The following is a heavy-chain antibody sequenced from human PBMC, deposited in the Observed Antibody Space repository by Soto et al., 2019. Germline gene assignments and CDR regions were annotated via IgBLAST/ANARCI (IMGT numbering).Heavy chain of an antibody. V-gene: IGHV1-18*04. Sequence: ASVKVSCKASGYTFTSYGISWVRQAPGQGLEWMGWISAYNGNTNYAQKLQGRVTMTTDTSTSTAYMELRSLRSDDTAVYYCARDRGGGYYYDSSGPYYFDYWGQGTPVTVSS. D-gene: IGHD3-22*01. J-gene: IGHJ4*02. CDR2: ISAYNGNT. CDR1: GYTFTSYG. CDR3: ARDRGGGYYYDSSGPYYFDY.